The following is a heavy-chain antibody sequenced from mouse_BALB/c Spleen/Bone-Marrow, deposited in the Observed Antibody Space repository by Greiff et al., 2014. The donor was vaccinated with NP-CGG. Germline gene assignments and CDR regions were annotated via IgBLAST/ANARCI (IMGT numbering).Heavy chain of an antibody. CDR1: GFNIKDTY. CDR3: ARWGITTGFAY. J-gene: IGHJ3*01. Sequence: SGAELVKPGASVKLSCTASGFNIKDTYMHWVKQRPEQGLEWIGRIDPANGNTKYDPKFQGKATITADTSSNTAYLQLSSLTSEDTAVYYCARWGITTGFAYWGQGTLVTVSA. CDR2: IDPANGNT. D-gene: IGHD2-4*01. V-gene: IGHV14-3*02.